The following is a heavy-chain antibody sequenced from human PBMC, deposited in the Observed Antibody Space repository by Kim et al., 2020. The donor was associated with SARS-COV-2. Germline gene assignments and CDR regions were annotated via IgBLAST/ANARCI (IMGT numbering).Heavy chain of an antibody. V-gene: IGHV3-15*01. J-gene: IGHJ6*02. CDR2: IKSKTDGGTT. CDR3: TTCCSYRGATTRYYYYGMDV. D-gene: IGHD1-26*01. Sequence: GGSLRLSCAASGFTFSNAWMSWVRQAPGKGLEWVGRIKSKTDGGTTDYAAPVKGRFTISRDDSKNTLYLQMNSLKTEDTAVYYCTTCCSYRGATTRYYYYGMDVWGQGTTVTVSS. CDR1: GFTFSNAW.